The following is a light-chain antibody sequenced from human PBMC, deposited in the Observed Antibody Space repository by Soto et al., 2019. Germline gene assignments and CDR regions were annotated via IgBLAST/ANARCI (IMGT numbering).Light chain of an antibody. CDR1: QSVLYSSNNKNY. CDR2: WAS. CDR3: QQDYSTPFT. V-gene: IGKV4-1*01. J-gene: IGKJ3*01. Sequence: DIVMTQSPDSLSVSLGERATINCKSSQSVLYSSNNKNYLAWYQQKPGQPPKLLIYWASTRESGFPDRFSGSGSGTDFTITISSLQAAAVYFCYCQQDYSTPFTFGPGTKVDIK.